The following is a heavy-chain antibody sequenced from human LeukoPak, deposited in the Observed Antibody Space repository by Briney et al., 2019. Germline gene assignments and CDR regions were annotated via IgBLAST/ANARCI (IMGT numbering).Heavy chain of an antibody. CDR3: ARGGYRPRLPNLDYYYYMDV. V-gene: IGHV1-2*02. J-gene: IGHJ6*03. CDR1: GYTFTSYY. CDR2: INPNSGGT. Sequence: ASVKVSCKASGYTFTSYYMHWVRQAPGQGLEWMGWINPNSGGTNYAQKFQGRVTMTRDTSISTAYMELSRLRSDDTAVYYCARGGYRPRLPNLDYYYYMDVWGKGTTVTVSS. D-gene: IGHD5-18*01.